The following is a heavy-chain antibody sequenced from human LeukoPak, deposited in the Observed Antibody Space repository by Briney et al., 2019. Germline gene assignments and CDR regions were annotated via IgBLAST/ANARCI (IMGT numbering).Heavy chain of an antibody. D-gene: IGHD3-22*01. Sequence: GGSLRLSCAASGFTFSRNWMSWVRQAPGKGLEWVANIKQDGSEKYYVDSVKGRFTISRDNAKNSLYLQMNSLRAEDTAVYYCASRAYDSSGYYPDYFDYWGQGTLVTVSS. CDR1: GFTFSRNW. CDR3: ASRAYDSSGYYPDYFDY. J-gene: IGHJ4*02. CDR2: IKQDGSEK. V-gene: IGHV3-7*01.